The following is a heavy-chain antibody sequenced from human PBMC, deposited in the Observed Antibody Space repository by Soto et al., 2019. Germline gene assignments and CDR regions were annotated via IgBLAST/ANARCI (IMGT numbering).Heavy chain of an antibody. CDR1: GFTFSSYG. CDR2: IWYDGSNK. V-gene: IGHV3-33*01. D-gene: IGHD3-3*01. Sequence: GGSLSLSCAASGFTFSSYGMHWVRQAPGKGLEWVAVIWYDGSNKYYADSVKGRFTISRDNSKNTLYLQMNSLRAEDTAVYYCARPDRRGDFGVVSYYYYYYGMDVWGQGTTVTVSS. J-gene: IGHJ6*02. CDR3: ARPDRRGDFGVVSYYYYYYGMDV.